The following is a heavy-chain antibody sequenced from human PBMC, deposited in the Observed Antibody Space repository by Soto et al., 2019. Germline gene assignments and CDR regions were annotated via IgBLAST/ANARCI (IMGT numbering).Heavy chain of an antibody. CDR2: INAGNGNT. CDR1: GYTFTSYA. V-gene: IGHV1-3*05. CDR3: AIPRTYNCNDPFDY. Sequence: QVQLVQSGAEEKKPGASVKVSCKASGYTFTSYAMQWVRQAPGQRLEWMGWINAGNGNTKYSQKVQGRVTITRDTSASTAYMELSSLRSEDTAVYYCAIPRTYNCNDPFDYWGQGTLVTVSS. D-gene: IGHD1-20*01. J-gene: IGHJ4*02.